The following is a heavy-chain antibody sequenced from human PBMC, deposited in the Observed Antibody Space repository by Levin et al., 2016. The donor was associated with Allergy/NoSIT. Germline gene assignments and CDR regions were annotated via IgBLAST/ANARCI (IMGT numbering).Heavy chain of an antibody. CDR3: AIQRGYTYVLGSFGRDV. CDR2: ISGTGGST. Sequence: GESLKISCAASGFTFSSYAMSWVRQAPGKGLEWVSTISGTGGSTFYADSVKGRFTVSRDRSSNTVHLQMNSLRAEDTAIYYCAIQRGYTYVLGSFGRDVWGQGTTVIVSS. D-gene: IGHD3-10*01. CDR1: GFTFSSYA. V-gene: IGHV3-23*01. J-gene: IGHJ6*02.